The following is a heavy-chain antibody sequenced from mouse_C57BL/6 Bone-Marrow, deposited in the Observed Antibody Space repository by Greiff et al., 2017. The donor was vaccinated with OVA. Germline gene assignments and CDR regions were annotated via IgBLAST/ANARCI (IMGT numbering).Heavy chain of an antibody. V-gene: IGHV14-2*01. CDR2: IDPEDGET. CDR1: GFNITDYY. J-gene: IGHJ1*03. Sequence: EVQLQQSGAELVKPGASVKLSCTASGFNITDYYMHWVKQRTEQGLEWIGRIDPEDGETKYAPKFQGLATIPDDPSSNTAFLQLSSLTSEDSAVDYCARSWHWYFDVWGTGTTVTVSS. CDR3: ARSWHWYFDV.